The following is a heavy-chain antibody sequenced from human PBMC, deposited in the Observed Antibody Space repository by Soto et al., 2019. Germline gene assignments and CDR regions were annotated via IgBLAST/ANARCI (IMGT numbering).Heavy chain of an antibody. Sequence: GGSLRLSYAASGFTFSSYGMHWVRQAPGKGLEWVAVISYDGSNKYYADSVKGRFTISRDNSKNTLYLQMNSLRAEDTAVYYCAKVGFLSGGSDDYWGQGTLVTVSS. CDR3: AKVGFLSGGSDDY. D-gene: IGHD1-26*01. CDR2: ISYDGSNK. J-gene: IGHJ4*02. CDR1: GFTFSSYG. V-gene: IGHV3-30*18.